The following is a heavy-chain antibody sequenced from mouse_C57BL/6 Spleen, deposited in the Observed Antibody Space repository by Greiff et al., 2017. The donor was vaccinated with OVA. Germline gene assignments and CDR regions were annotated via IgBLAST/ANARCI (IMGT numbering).Heavy chain of an antibody. CDR1: GYSITSGYY. D-gene: IGHD1-1*01. CDR3: ARGNYGSSHAMDY. V-gene: IGHV3-6*01. J-gene: IGHJ4*01. Sequence: VQLKESGPGLVKPSQSLSLTCSVTGYSITSGYYWNWLRQFPGNKLEWMGYISYDGSNNYNPSLKNRISITRDTSKNQFFLKLNSVTTEDTATYYCARGNYGSSHAMDYWGQGTSVTVSS. CDR2: ISYDGSN.